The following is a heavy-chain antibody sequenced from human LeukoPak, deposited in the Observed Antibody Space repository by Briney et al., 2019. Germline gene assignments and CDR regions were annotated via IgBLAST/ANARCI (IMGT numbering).Heavy chain of an antibody. CDR3: ARAGLRWEYYYYMDV. CDR1: GFIFSNYA. V-gene: IGHV3-30*04. D-gene: IGHD4-23*01. CDR2: ISSDGSKK. J-gene: IGHJ6*03. Sequence: PGRSLRLSCAASGFIFSNYAMHWVRQAPGKGLEWEAVISSDGSKKDHADSVKGRFTISRDNSKNTVYLQMNSLRVEDTAVYYCARAGLRWEYYYYMDVWGKGTTVTVSS.